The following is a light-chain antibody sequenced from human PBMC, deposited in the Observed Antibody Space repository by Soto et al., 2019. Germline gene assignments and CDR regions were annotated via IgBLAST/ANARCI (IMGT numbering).Light chain of an antibody. J-gene: IGLJ3*02. CDR2: EVS. CDR3: ISYIPSTTTHWV. Sequence: QSVLTQPASVSGSPGQSIAISCTGSSSDVGIYNYVSWYQQHPGKVPKLIIYEVSNRPSGVSNRFSGSKSGNTASLTISGLQAEDEADYYCISYIPSTTTHWVFGGGTKLTVL. CDR1: SSDVGIYNY. V-gene: IGLV2-14*01.